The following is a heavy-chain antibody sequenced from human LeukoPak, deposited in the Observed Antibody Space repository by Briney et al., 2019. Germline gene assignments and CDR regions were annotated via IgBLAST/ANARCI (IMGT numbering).Heavy chain of an antibody. CDR3: ARDYCGGDCYVDY. CDR1: GFTFSSYE. J-gene: IGHJ4*02. D-gene: IGHD2-21*02. V-gene: IGHV3-33*08. Sequence: SGGSLRLSCAASGFTFSSYEMNWVRQAPGKGLEWVAVLWYDGRTKYYAESVKGRFTISRDNSKNTLYLQMNSLRAEDTAVYYCARDYCGGDCYVDYWGQGTLVTVSS. CDR2: LWYDGRTK.